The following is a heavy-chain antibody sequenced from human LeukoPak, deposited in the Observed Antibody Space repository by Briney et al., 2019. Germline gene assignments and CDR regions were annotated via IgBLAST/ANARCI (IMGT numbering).Heavy chain of an antibody. V-gene: IGHV3-23*01. CDR3: AKEGTYNNFWSGYFH. J-gene: IGHJ4*02. CDR1: GFTFSSFA. CDR2: VTGSGSVTSST. D-gene: IGHD3-3*01. Sequence: PGGSLRLSCAASGFTFSSFAMSWVRQAPGKGLEWVSSVTGSGSVTSSTYYADSVKGRFTISRDNSKNTLYLQMNSLRAEDTALHYCAKEGTYNNFWSGYFHWGQGALVTVSS.